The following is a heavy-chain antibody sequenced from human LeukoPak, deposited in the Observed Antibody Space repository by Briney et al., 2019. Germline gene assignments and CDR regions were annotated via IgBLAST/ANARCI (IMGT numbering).Heavy chain of an antibody. CDR1: GGALSNSA. D-gene: IGHD4-17*01. V-gene: IGHV1-69*04. J-gene: IGHJ5*02. CDR2: IIPILDII. Sequence: SVKVSCKASGGALSNSAIIWVRQAPGQGLEWMGRIIPILDIINFAQKFQGRVTITADKSTGTAYMELSSLRLEDTAVYYCARDPGAYGDYSRPSGLAAWGQGTLVTVSS. CDR3: ARDPGAYGDYSRPSGLAA.